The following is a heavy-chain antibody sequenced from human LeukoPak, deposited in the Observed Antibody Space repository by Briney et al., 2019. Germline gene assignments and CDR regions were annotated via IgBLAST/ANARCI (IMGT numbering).Heavy chain of an antibody. D-gene: IGHD3-3*01. CDR1: GFTFGDYT. V-gene: IGHV3-43*02. CDR3: AKGHFGAGHY. CDR2: ITGDGGTT. Sequence: GGSLRLSCAASGFTFGDYTMHWFRQPPGSGLQWVSLITGDGGTTSYAGSVKGRFTISRDNSKNSLYLHMNSLRNEDTALYYCAKGHFGAGHYWGQGTLVTVSS. J-gene: IGHJ4*02.